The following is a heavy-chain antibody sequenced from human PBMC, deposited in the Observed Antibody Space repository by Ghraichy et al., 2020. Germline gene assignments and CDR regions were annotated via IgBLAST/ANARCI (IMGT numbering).Heavy chain of an antibody. Sequence: GGSLRLSCAASGFNFSTYALHWVRQAPGKGLEWVAVISYDGSNKYYADSVKGRFTISRDNSKNTLYLQMNSLRAEDTAVYYCARVRGDSTSSYYFDYWGQGTLVTVSS. D-gene: IGHD3-16*01. CDR1: GFNFSTYA. CDR2: ISYDGSNK. J-gene: IGHJ4*02. V-gene: IGHV3-30-3*01. CDR3: ARVRGDSTSSYYFDY.